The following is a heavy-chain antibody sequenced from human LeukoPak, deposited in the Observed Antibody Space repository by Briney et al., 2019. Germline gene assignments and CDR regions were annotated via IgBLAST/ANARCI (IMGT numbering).Heavy chain of an antibody. CDR1: RYTFTGYY. CDR2: INPNSGGT. J-gene: IGHJ4*02. D-gene: IGHD6-6*01. CDR3: ARGSFASVYSSSSADY. Sequence: GASVKVSCKASRYTFTGYYMHWLRQAPGQGLEWMGWINPNSGGTNYAQKFQGRVTMTRDTSISTAYMELSRLRSDDTAVYYCARGSFASVYSSSSADYWGQGTLVTVSS. V-gene: IGHV1-2*02.